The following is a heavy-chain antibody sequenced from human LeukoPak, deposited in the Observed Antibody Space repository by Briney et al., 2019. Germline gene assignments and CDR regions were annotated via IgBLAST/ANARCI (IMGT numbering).Heavy chain of an antibody. CDR3: ARGCSPDLHSGSIGYFDL. V-gene: IGHV4-30-2*01. CDR1: GGSISSGGYY. CDR2: IYHSGST. Sequence: PSQTLSLTCTVSGGSISSGGYYWSWIRQPPGKGLEWIGYIYHSGSTYYNPSLKSRVTISVDRSKNQFSLKLSSVTAADTAVYYCARGCSPDLHSGSIGYFDLWGRGTLVTVSS. J-gene: IGHJ2*01. D-gene: IGHD1-26*01.